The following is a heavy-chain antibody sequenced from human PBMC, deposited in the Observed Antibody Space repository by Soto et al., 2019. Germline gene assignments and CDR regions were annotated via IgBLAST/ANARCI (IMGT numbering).Heavy chain of an antibody. V-gene: IGHV1-2*04. CDR1: GYTFMDYY. CDR2: INPNSGGT. Sequence: QVHQVQSGAEVKLPGASVNVSCKASGYTFMDYYIHWVRQAPGQGLEWMGWINPNSGGTRLAQKFQDWVTMTRDTSISTVYMELRRLRSDDTAVYYCARGYSYGFWWFDPWGQGTLVTVSS. D-gene: IGHD5-18*01. CDR3: ARGYSYGFWWFDP. J-gene: IGHJ5*02.